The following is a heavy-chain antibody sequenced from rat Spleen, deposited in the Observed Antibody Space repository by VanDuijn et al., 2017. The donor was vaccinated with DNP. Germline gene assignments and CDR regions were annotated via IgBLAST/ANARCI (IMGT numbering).Heavy chain of an antibody. J-gene: IGHJ1*01. Sequence: EVQLVESGGDLVQPGRSLKLSCVVSGFTVNNLWMAWIRQVPGKGLEWVAAIISSGGSTYYPNSVKGRFTISSDNAKNTLYLQMNSLRSEDTATYYCARAKYSSHYWYFDFWGPGTMVTVSS. D-gene: IGHD1-2*01. V-gene: IGHV5-31*01. CDR1: GFTVNNLW. CDR2: IISSGGST. CDR3: ARAKYSSHYWYFDF.